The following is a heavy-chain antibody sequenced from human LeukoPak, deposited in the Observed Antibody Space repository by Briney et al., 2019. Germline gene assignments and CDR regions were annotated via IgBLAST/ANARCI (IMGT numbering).Heavy chain of an antibody. CDR2: INHSGST. D-gene: IGHD5-18*01. CDR1: GGSFSGYY. Sequence: SETLSLTCAVYGGSFSGYYWSWIRQPPGKGLEWIGEINHSGSTNYNPSLKRRVTISVDSSKSQFSLQLSSVTAADTAVYYCARGLDTAMVFDYWGQGTLVTVSS. V-gene: IGHV4-34*01. CDR3: ARGLDTAMVFDY. J-gene: IGHJ4*02.